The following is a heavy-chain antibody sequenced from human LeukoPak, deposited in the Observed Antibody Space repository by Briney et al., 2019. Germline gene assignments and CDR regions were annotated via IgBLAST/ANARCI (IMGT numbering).Heavy chain of an antibody. CDR3: ARDRRGTGYYMFFDY. J-gene: IGHJ4*02. CDR2: ISDSGANT. CDR1: GFTFSSYS. D-gene: IGHD3/OR15-3a*01. V-gene: IGHV3-23*01. Sequence: PGGSLRLSCAASGFTFSSYSMSWVRQAPGKGLEWVSIISDSGANTYYADSVKGRFTISRDNSKNTLYLQMNSLRAEDTAVYYCARDRRGTGYYMFFDYWGQGTLVTVSS.